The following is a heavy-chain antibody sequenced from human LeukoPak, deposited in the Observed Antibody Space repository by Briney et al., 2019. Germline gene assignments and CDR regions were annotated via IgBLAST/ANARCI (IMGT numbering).Heavy chain of an antibody. CDR2: ISSSTSYI. J-gene: IGHJ5*02. D-gene: IGHD3-10*01. Sequence: GGSLRLSCAASGFTFSNYNMNWVRQAPGKGLEWVSSISSSTSYIYYADSVKGRFTISRDNAKNSLYLQMNSLRAEDTAVYYCARDGTYGSGSYYNNWFDPWGQGTLVTVSS. CDR1: GFTFSNYN. V-gene: IGHV3-21*01. CDR3: ARDGTYGSGSYYNNWFDP.